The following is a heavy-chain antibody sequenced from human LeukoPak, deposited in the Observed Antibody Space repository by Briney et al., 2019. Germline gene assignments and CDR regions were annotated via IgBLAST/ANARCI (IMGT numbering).Heavy chain of an antibody. CDR1: VYTFPRYF. CDR2: INPTGGST. D-gene: IGHD6-6*01. J-gene: IGHJ4*02. CDR3: ARTAARRFDY. V-gene: IGHV1-46*01. Sequence: ASVKISCKTSVYTFPRYFMHWVRQAPGQGLEWMGIINPTGGSTTYAQKFQGRVTMTRDTSTSTVYMELSSLRSDDTAVYYCARTAARRFDYWGQGTLVTVSS.